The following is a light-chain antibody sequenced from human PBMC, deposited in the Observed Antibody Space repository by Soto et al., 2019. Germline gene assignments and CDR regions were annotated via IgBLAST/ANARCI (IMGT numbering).Light chain of an antibody. CDR3: QQRSNWPPT. Sequence: DIVLTQSPATLSLSPGERATLSCRASQSVSTYLDWYQQKPGQAPRLLIHDTSNRATGIPARFSGSGSGTDFILTISSLETEDFAVYYCQQRSNWPPTFGGGTKVEIK. CDR2: DTS. V-gene: IGKV3-11*01. CDR1: QSVSTY. J-gene: IGKJ4*01.